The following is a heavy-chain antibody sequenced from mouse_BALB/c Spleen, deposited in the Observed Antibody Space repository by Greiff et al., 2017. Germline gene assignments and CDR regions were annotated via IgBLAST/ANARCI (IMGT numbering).Heavy chain of an antibody. CDR2: ISSGSSTI. CDR3: ARRSRSAWFAY. CDR1: GFTFSSFG. J-gene: IGHJ3*01. V-gene: IGHV5-17*02. Sequence: EVKLMESGGGLVQPGGSRKLSCAASGFTFSSFGMHWVRQAPEKGLEWVAYISSGSSTIYYADTVKGRFTISRDNPKNTLFLQMTSLRSEDTAMYYCARRSRSAWFAYWGQGTLVTVSA.